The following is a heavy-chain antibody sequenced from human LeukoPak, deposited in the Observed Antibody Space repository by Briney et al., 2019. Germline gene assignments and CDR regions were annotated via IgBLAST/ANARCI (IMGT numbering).Heavy chain of an antibody. CDR2: ISGSGGST. V-gene: IGHV3-23*01. D-gene: IGHD2-2*01. J-gene: IGHJ4*02. CDR1: GFTFSSYA. Sequence: GGSLRLSCAASGFTFSSYAMSWVRQAPGKGLEWVSAISGSGGSTYYADSVKGRFTISRDNSKNTLYLQMNSLRAEDTAVYYCAKDLRRYCSSTSCSSPDFWGQGTLVTVSS. CDR3: AKDLRRYCSSTSCSSPDF.